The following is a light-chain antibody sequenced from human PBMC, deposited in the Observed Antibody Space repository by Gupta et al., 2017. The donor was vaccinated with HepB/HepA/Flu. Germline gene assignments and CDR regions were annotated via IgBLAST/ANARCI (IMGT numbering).Light chain of an antibody. V-gene: IGLV3-21*03. J-gene: IGLJ2*01. CDR3: QVWDSSSDHVV. Sequence: SYVLTQPPSVSVAPGKPARITWEGNNIGSKSVHWYQQKPGQAPVLVVYDDSDRPSGIPERFSGSNSGNTATLTISRVEAGDEADYYCQVWDSSSDHVVFGGGTKLTVL. CDR2: DDS. CDR1: NIGSKS.